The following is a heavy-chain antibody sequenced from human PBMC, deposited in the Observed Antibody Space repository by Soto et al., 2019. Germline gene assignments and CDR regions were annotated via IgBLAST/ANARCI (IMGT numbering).Heavy chain of an antibody. D-gene: IGHD3-9*01. CDR3: ARAAHDDILTGYDY. J-gene: IGHJ4*02. CDR1: GGSFSGYY. CDR2: INHSGST. Sequence: QVQLQQWGAGLLKPSETLSLTCAVYGGSFSGYYWSWIRQPPGQGLVWIGEINHSGSTTYNPSLKSRVTISVDTSKNPFSLNLSSVTAADTAVYYCARAAHDDILTGYDYWGQGTLVTVAA. V-gene: IGHV4-34*01.